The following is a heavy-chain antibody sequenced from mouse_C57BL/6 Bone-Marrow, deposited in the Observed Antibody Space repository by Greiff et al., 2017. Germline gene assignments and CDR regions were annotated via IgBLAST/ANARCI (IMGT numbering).Heavy chain of an antibody. Sequence: LPHPGAELVKPGASVKLSCKASGYTFTSYWMHWVKQRPGQGLEWIGMIHPNSGSTNYNEKFKSKATLTVDKSSSTAYMQLSSLTSEDSAVYYCAWYYGSSLYWYFDVWGTGTTVTVSS. CDR1: GYTFTSYW. V-gene: IGHV1-64*01. D-gene: IGHD1-1*01. CDR3: AWYYGSSLYWYFDV. J-gene: IGHJ1*03. CDR2: IHPNSGST.